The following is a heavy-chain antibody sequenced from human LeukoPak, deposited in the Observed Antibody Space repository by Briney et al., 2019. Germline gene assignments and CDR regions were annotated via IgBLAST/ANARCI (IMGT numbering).Heavy chain of an antibody. D-gene: IGHD5-18*01. CDR2: IYYSGST. Sequence: PSETLSLTCTVSGGSISSYYWSWIRQPPGKGLEWIGDIYYSGSTNYNPSLKSRVTISVDTSKNQFSLKLSSVTAADTAVYYCARHGDTAMVSDYWGQGTLVTVSS. CDR3: ARHGDTAMVSDY. CDR1: GGSISSYY. V-gene: IGHV4-59*01. J-gene: IGHJ4*02.